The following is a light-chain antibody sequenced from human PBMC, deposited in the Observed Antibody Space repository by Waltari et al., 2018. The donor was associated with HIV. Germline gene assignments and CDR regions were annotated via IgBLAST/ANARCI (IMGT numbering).Light chain of an antibody. CDR2: EVT. J-gene: IGLJ2*01. V-gene: IGLV2-14*01. Sequence: QSALTQPASVSGSPGQTTTISRPGTGRDVGAYDYVSWYQQHPGKAPNLMISEVTNRPSGVSNRFSGSKSGNTASLTISGLQAEDEADYYCSSYSSSSTWIFGGGTKLTVL. CDR1: GRDVGAYDY. CDR3: SSYSSSSTWI.